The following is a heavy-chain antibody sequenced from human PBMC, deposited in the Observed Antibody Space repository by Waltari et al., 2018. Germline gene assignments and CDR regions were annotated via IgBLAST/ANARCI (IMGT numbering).Heavy chain of an antibody. V-gene: IGHV4-38-2*01. J-gene: IGHJ5*02. CDR3: ARGSMTTVTDWFDP. D-gene: IGHD4-4*01. CDR1: GYSISSGYY. CDR2: IYHSGST. Sequence: QVQLQESGPGLVKPSETLSLTCAVSGYSISSGYYWGWIRQPPGKGLEWIGNIYHSGSTYFNPSLQSRVTISVDTSKNQFSLNLRLVTAAATAFYYCARGSMTTVTDWFDPWGQGTLVTVSS.